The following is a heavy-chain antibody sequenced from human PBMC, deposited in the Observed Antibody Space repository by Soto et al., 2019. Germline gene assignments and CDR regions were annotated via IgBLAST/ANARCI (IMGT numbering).Heavy chain of an antibody. CDR2: IYYSGST. D-gene: IGHD3-10*01. J-gene: IGHJ6*03. V-gene: IGHV4-59*01. CDR1: GGSISSYY. CDR3: ARESRVLLWFGEAYMDV. Sequence: LSLTCTVSGGSISSYYWSWIRQPPGKGLEWIGYIYYSGSTNYNPSLKSRVTISVDTSKNQFSLKLSSVTAADTAVYYCARESRVLLWFGEAYMDVWGKGTTVTVSS.